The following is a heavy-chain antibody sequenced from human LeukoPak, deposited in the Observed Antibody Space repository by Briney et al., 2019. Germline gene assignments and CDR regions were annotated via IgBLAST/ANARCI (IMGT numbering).Heavy chain of an antibody. Sequence: ASVKVSCKASVYTFSDYDINWVRQATGHGREWMGWINPNSGNAGYAQKFQCRVTMTRNTSISTAYMELSSLRSEDTAVYYCARALAWGGSSYSYYYMDVWDKGTTVTVSS. CDR3: ARALAWGGSSYSYYYMDV. D-gene: IGHD1-26*01. J-gene: IGHJ6*03. CDR1: VYTFSDYD. CDR2: INPNSGNA. V-gene: IGHV1-8*01.